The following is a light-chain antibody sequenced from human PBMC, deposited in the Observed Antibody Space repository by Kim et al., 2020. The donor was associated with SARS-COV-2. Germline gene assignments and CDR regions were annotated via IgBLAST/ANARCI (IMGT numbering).Light chain of an antibody. V-gene: IGKV1-33*01. CDR1: EDVSDY. CDR2: DAA. CDR3: QQYDAPPFT. Sequence: GDRVPITCQASEDVSDYFNWYHQKPGEAPKVLIRDAANLESGVPSRFSRGGYGTEFSLTISSVQPEDMGTYYCQQYDAPPFTFGQGTRLEIK. J-gene: IGKJ5*01.